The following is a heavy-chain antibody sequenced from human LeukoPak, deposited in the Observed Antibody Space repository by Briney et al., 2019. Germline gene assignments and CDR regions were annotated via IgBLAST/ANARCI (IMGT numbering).Heavy chain of an antibody. V-gene: IGHV3-11*05. CDR2: ISSSSSYT. D-gene: IGHD3-16*01. J-gene: IGHJ4*02. CDR3: ARERVLRV. Sequence: PGGSLRLSCEAPGFTFSDYYMTWLRQAPEKGLEWVSYISSSSSYTNYAASVRGRFTVTRDNAKNSLYLQMNSLRAEDTAVYYCARERVLRVWGQGTLVTVSS. CDR1: GFTFSDYY.